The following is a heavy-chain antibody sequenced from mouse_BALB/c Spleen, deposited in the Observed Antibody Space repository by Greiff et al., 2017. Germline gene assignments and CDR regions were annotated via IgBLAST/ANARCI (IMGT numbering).Heavy chain of an antibody. Sequence: EVQLVESGGGLVQPGGSRKLSCAASGFPFSSFGMHWVRQAPEKGLEWVAYISSGSSTIYYADTVKGRFTISRDNPKNTLFLQMTSLRSEDTAMYYCARELRFYYFDYWGQGTTLTVSS. CDR1: GFPFSSFG. CDR2: ISSGSSTI. CDR3: ARELRFYYFDY. J-gene: IGHJ2*01. V-gene: IGHV5-17*02. D-gene: IGHD1-1*01.